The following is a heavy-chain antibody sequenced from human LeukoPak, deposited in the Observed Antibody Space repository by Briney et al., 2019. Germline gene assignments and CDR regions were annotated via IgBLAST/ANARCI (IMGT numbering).Heavy chain of an antibody. CDR2: ISSSGNAI. CDR3: ARIGYGVSFDY. J-gene: IGHJ4*02. CDR1: GFTFSSYE. D-gene: IGHD4/OR15-4a*01. Sequence: QPGGSLRLSCAASGFTFSSYEMNWVRQAPGQGLEWVSYISSSGNAIYYADSVKGRFTISRDNAKNSLYLQMNSPRAADTAVYYCARIGYGVSFDYWGQGTLVTVSS. V-gene: IGHV3-48*03.